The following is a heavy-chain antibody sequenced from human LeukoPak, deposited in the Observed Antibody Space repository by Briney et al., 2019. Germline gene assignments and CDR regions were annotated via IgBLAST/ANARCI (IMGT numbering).Heavy chain of an antibody. CDR3: AKAPVTSCRGAYCYPFDS. CDR1: GFTFSSYS. CDR2: ISRSSGDI. D-gene: IGHD2-21*01. V-gene: IGHV3-21*04. Sequence: PGGSLRLSCAASGFTFSSYSMNWVRQAPGKGLEWVSSISRSSGDIFYADSVKGRFTISRDNAKNSLYLQMNSLRAEDAAVYFCAKAPVTSCRGAYCYPFDSWGQGTLVTVSS. J-gene: IGHJ4*02.